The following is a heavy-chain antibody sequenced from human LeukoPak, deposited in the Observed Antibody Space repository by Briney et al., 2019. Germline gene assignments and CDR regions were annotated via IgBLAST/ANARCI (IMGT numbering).Heavy chain of an antibody. CDR1: GFTFSGYW. CDR2: INSDGSST. D-gene: IGHD5-18*01. J-gene: IGHJ3*02. CDR3: VRDGYSYGFMLAFDI. V-gene: IGHV3-74*01. Sequence: GGSLRLSCAASGFTFSGYWMHWVRQAPGKGLVWVSRINSDGSSTSYADSVKGRFTISRDSAKNTLYLQMNSLRAEDTAVYYCVRDGYSYGFMLAFDIWGLGTRVTVSS.